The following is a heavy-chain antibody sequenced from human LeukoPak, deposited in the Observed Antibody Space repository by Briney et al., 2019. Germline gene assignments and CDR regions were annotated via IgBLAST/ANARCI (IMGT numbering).Heavy chain of an antibody. Sequence: SETLSLTCTVSGGPISSGGYYWSWIRQHPGKGLEWIGYIYYSGSTYYNPSLKSRVTISVDTSKNQFSLKLSSVTAADTAVYYCAGAAAAGTPADYWGQGTLVTVSS. D-gene: IGHD6-13*01. J-gene: IGHJ4*02. CDR1: GGPISSGGYY. CDR3: AGAAAAGTPADY. V-gene: IGHV4-31*03. CDR2: IYYSGST.